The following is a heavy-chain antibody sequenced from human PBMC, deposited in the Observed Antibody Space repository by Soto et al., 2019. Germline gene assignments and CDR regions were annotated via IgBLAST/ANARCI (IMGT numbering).Heavy chain of an antibody. CDR1: GGTFSSYT. CDR3: ARNLSSFGWGISMEV. V-gene: IGHV1-69*02. CDR2: IIPILGIA. J-gene: IGHJ6*04. Sequence: SVKVSCKASGGTFSSYTISWVRQAPGQGLEWMGRIIPILGIANYAQKFQGRVTITADKSTSTAYMELSSLRSEDTAVYYCARNLSSFGWGISMEVGGKGTRVTVSS. D-gene: IGHD3-10*01.